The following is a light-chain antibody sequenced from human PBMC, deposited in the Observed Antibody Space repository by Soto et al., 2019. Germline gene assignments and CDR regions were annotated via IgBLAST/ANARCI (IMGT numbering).Light chain of an antibody. CDR3: QQYGNAPPST. J-gene: IGKJ1*01. V-gene: IGKV3-15*01. CDR2: GAS. CDR1: ESVSSN. Sequence: EVVMTQSPGTLSVSPGERATLSCRASESVSSNLAWYQQRPGQAPRLVIYGASTRATGIPARFSGGGSGTEFTLTISSLQSEDFAVYYCQQYGNAPPSTFGQGTKVDIK.